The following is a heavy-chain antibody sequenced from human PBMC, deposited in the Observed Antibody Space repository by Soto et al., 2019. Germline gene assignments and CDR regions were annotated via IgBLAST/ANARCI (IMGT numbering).Heavy chain of an antibody. D-gene: IGHD4-17*01. J-gene: IGHJ2*01. CDR3: ARDLVDYGDYEIVDYWYFDL. Sequence: SVNVSCKASGGTFSSYAISWVRQAPGQGLEWMGGIIPIFGTANYAQKFQGRVTITADESTSTAYMELSSLRSEDTAVYYCARDLVDYGDYEIVDYWYFDLWGRGTLVTVSS. CDR1: GGTFSSYA. V-gene: IGHV1-69*13. CDR2: IIPIFGTA.